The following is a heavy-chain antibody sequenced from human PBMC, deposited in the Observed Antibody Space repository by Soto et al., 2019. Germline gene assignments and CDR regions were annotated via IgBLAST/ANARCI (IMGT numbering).Heavy chain of an antibody. V-gene: IGHV1-69*01. J-gene: IGHJ6*02. CDR1: GGTFSSYA. D-gene: IGHD2-2*02. CDR2: IIPIFGTA. CDR3: ALCSSTSCYKVTTVTTSYYGMDV. Sequence: QVQLVQSGAEVKKPGSSVKVSCKASGGTFSSYAISWVRQAPGQGLEWMGGIIPIFGTANYAQKFQGRVTITADESTSTAYMELSTLRSEDTAVYYCALCSSTSCYKVTTVTTSYYGMDVWGQGTTVTVSS.